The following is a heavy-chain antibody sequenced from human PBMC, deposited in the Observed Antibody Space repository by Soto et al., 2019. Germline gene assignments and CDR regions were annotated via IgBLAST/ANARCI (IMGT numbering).Heavy chain of an antibody. Sequence: SQTLSLTCAISGDSVSSNSAAWNWIRQSPSRGLEWLGRTYYRSKWYNDYAVSVKSRITINPDTSKNQFSLQLNSVTPEDTAVYYCARDFSAAGSPGNNWFDPWGQGTLVTVSS. V-gene: IGHV6-1*01. CDR3: ARDFSAAGSPGNNWFDP. D-gene: IGHD6-13*01. J-gene: IGHJ5*02. CDR1: GDSVSSNSAA. CDR2: TYYRSKWYN.